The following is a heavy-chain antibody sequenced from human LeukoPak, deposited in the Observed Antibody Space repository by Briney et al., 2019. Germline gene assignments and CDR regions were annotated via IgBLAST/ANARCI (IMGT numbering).Heavy chain of an antibody. CDR2: LSHDGGKK. CDR3: ARDLRGSDAYYFDY. Sequence: GRSLRLSCAASGFTFNSHAMHWVRQAPGKGLEWVAVLSHDGGKKYYADSVKGRFTISRDNSRNTLYLQMNSLRGEDTAVYYCARDLRGSDAYYFDYWGQGTLVTVSS. V-gene: IGHV3-30-3*01. J-gene: IGHJ4*02. D-gene: IGHD3-10*01. CDR1: GFTFNSHA.